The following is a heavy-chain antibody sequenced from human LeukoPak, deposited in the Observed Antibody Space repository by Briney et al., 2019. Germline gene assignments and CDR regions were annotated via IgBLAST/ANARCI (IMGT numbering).Heavy chain of an antibody. CDR3: ARVRRKYGSGSYGWFDP. Sequence: GASVTVSCKASGHTFTGYYMHWVRQAPGQGLEWMGWINPNSGGTNYAQKFQGRVTMTRDTSISTAYMELSRLRSDDTAVYYCARVRRKYGSGSYGWFDPWGQGTLVTVSS. J-gene: IGHJ5*02. CDR2: INPNSGGT. D-gene: IGHD3-10*01. CDR1: GHTFTGYY. V-gene: IGHV1-2*02.